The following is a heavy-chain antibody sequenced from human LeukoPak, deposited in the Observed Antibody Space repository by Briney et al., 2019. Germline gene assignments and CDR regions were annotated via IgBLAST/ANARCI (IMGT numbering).Heavy chain of an antibody. CDR1: GSTFRSAW. CDR2: IKTETDGETT. D-gene: IGHD2-15*01. CDR3: TTRALLYYGLDV. V-gene: IGHV3-15*01. J-gene: IGHJ6*04. Sequence: KPEGSPLLSCVASGSTFRSAWMSWGRQAPGKGLEWVGRIKTETDGETTDFAAPVNGRVTISRDDTSNTLYLQMSSLKTEDTAVYFCTTRALLYYGLDVWGKGTTVTVSS.